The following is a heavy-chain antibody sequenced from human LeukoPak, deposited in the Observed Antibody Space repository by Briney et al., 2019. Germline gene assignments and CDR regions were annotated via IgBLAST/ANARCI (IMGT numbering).Heavy chain of an antibody. CDR3: AKATGYLL. J-gene: IGHJ4*02. Sequence: PGGSLRLSCAASGFTFSSYAVTWVRQAPGKGLEWVSAISGTGGSTYYADSVKGRFTISRDNSENTLFLRMNSLRAEDTAVYYCAKATGYLLWGQGTLVIVSS. V-gene: IGHV3-23*01. CDR2: ISGTGGST. D-gene: IGHD1-14*01. CDR1: GFTFSSYA.